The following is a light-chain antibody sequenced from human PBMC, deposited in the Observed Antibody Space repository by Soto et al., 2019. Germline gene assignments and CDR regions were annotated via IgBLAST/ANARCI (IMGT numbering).Light chain of an antibody. J-gene: IGKJ5*01. Sequence: IVLTQSPVTLSLAPREIATLSCSSIQTVSITYLPWYQQKPGQAPRLLIFCASKRATGIPDRFSGSGSGRDFTLTISGLEPEDFAVYYCQQYGSSPLISFGQGTRLE. CDR1: QTVSITY. CDR2: CAS. CDR3: QQYGSSPLIS. V-gene: IGKV3-20*01.